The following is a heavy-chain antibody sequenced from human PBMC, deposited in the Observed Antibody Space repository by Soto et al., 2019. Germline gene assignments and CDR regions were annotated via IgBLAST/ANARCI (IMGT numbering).Heavy chain of an antibody. J-gene: IGHJ4*02. CDR2: IWYDGSNK. V-gene: IGHV3-33*01. Sequence: GGSLRLSCAASGFTFSSYGMHWVRQAPGKGLEWVAVIWYDGSNKYYADSVKGRFTISRDNSKNTLYLQMNSLRAEDTAVYYCARPPKEGVSLDYWGQGTLVTVS. D-gene: IGHD6-13*01. CDR3: ARPPKEGVSLDY. CDR1: GFTFSSYG.